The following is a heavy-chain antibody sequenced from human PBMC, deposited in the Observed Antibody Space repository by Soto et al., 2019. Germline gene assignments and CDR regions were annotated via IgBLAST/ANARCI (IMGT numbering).Heavy chain of an antibody. J-gene: IGHJ6*02. CDR1: GGSISSGGYY. CDR3: ARERGYSAIYGMDV. Sequence: QVQLQESGPGLVKPSQTLSLTCTVSGGSISSGGYYWSWIRQHPGKGLEWIGYIYYSGRTYYNPALKSRVTIIVYTSKNQFSRKLSSVTAADTAVYYCARERGYSAIYGMDVWGQGTTVTVSS. V-gene: IGHV4-31*03. D-gene: IGHD2-15*01. CDR2: IYYSGRT.